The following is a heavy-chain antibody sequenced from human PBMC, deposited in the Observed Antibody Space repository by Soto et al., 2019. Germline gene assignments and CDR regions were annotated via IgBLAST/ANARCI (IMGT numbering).Heavy chain of an antibody. Sequence: QVQLQESGPGLVRPSGALSVTCAVSGDSISRSHWWSWVRQSPGKGLEWIGEISHSGITNYNPSLKSRVTLSGDKAKNQLSLKLTSVPDADTAVYYCARVRYDISGFDHWGQGTLVSVSS. CDR3: ARVRYDISGFDH. CDR2: ISHSGIT. J-gene: IGHJ4*02. CDR1: GDSISRSHW. D-gene: IGHD3-22*01. V-gene: IGHV4-4*02.